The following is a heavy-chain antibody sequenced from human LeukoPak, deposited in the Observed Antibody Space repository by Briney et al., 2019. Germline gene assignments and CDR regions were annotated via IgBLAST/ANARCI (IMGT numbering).Heavy chain of an antibody. Sequence: SGTLSLTCGVSGGSISGTNWWSWVRQPPGQGLEWIGEISLAGQTNYNPSLKSRVTISVDTSENQFSLKLSSVTAADTAVYYCARHGDSSGYYFLDYWGQGTLVTVSS. V-gene: IGHV4-4*02. J-gene: IGHJ4*02. CDR2: ISLAGQT. CDR3: ARHGDSSGYYFLDY. CDR1: GGSISGTNW. D-gene: IGHD3-22*01.